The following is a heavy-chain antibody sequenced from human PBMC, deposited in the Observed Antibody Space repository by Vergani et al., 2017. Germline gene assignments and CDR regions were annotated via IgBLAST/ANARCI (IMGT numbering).Heavy chain of an antibody. CDR2: IHTSGST. CDR1: GGYINSHNYY. CDR3: ARDVSMDLYGDYVPTSAEYFQH. V-gene: IGHV4-61*02. Sequence: QVQLQESGPGLVKPSQTLSPTCNVPGGYINSHNYYWSWLRQPAGKGLEWIGLIHTSGSTNYNPYLKSRVTMSEDTSKNQFSLNLTSVTAADTAVYFCARDVSMDLYGDYVPTSAEYFQHWGQGTLVTVSS. J-gene: IGHJ1*01. D-gene: IGHD4-17*01.